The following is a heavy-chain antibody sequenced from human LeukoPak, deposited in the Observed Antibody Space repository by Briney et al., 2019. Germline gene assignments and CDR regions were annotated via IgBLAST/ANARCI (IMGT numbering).Heavy chain of an antibody. V-gene: IGHV1-18*01. CDR3: ARALVDGYKELCY. CDR1: GYTFTTYG. D-gene: IGHD5-24*01. Sequence: SSVKVSCKASGYTFTTYGFTWLRQAPAQGLEWMGWISAYNGNTNYAQKLQGRVTMTTDTSTSTAYMELRSLRSDDTAVYYCARALVDGYKELCYWGQGTLVTVSS. CDR2: ISAYNGNT. J-gene: IGHJ4*02.